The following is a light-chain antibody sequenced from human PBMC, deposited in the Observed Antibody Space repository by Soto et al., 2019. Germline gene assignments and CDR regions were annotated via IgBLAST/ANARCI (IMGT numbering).Light chain of an antibody. Sequence: IQLTPSPSYLSASVGDRVTITWPARQGISSFLAWYQQKPGKAPKLLIYAAYTLQSGVPSRFSGSGSGTDFTLTFSRLQPEELATYFCQELNSYPIAVRQVTRLEIK. CDR1: QGISSF. CDR2: AAY. J-gene: IGKJ5*01. V-gene: IGKV1-9*01. CDR3: QELNSYPIA.